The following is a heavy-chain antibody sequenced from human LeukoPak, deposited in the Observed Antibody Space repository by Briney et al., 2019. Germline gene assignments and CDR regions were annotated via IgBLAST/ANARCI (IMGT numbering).Heavy chain of an antibody. J-gene: IGHJ4*02. CDR1: GGTFSSYA. CDR2: IIPIFGTA. V-gene: IGHV1-69*05. CDR3: AREGTSEAAAGTFDY. Sequence: ASVKGSCKASGGTFSSYAISWVRQAPGQGLEWMGGIIPIFGTANYAQKFQGRVTITTDESTSTAYMELSSLRSEDTAVYYCAREGTSEAAAGTFDYWGQGTLVTVSS. D-gene: IGHD6-13*01.